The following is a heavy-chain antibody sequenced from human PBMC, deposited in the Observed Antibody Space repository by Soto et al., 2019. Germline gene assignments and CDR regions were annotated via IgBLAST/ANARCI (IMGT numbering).Heavy chain of an antibody. CDR3: ARSLRGGYVVAATDPFDY. CDR2: VYYSGGT. D-gene: IGHD2-15*01. J-gene: IGHJ4*02. V-gene: IGHV4-59*01. Sequence: QVQLQESGPGLVNPSETLSLTCTVSGGSISTYYWSWIRQPPGKGLEWIGYVYYSGGTNYNPSLRSRVAISVDTSKNQFSLKLSSVTAADTAIYYCARSLRGGYVVAATDPFDYWGQGTLVTVSS. CDR1: GGSISTYY.